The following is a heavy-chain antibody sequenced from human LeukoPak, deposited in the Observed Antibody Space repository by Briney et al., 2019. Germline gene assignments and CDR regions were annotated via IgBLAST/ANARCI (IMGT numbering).Heavy chain of an antibody. CDR2: IYHSGST. Sequence: PSETLSLTCTVSSYSISSGYYWGWIRQPPGKGLEWIGSIYHSGSTYYNPSLKSRVTISVDTSKNQFSLKLSSVTAADTAVYYCASGNDSSGYNWFDPWGQGTLVTVSS. CDR3: ASGNDSSGYNWFDP. D-gene: IGHD3-22*01. V-gene: IGHV4-38-2*02. J-gene: IGHJ5*02. CDR1: SYSISSGYY.